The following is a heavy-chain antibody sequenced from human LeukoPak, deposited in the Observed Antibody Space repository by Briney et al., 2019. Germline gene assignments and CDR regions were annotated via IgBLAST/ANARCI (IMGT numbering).Heavy chain of an antibody. CDR1: VYSFTSSW. Sequence: GESLKISCQASVYSFTSSWIGWARQMPGKGLEWMAIINPGDSDTRYSPSFQGQVTISADKSISTVYLQWGSLKASDTAMYYCAGQPGAGWFDPWGQGTLVTVSS. CDR2: INPGDSDT. V-gene: IGHV5-51*01. D-gene: IGHD3-10*01. J-gene: IGHJ5*02. CDR3: AGQPGAGWFDP.